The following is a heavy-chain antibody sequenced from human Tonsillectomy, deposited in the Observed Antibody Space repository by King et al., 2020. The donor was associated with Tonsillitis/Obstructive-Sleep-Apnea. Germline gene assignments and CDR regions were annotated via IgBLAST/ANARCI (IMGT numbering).Heavy chain of an antibody. CDR1: GFTFSGSA. J-gene: IGHJ6*03. CDR2: IRGKANSYAT. D-gene: IGHD3-3*01. Sequence: VQLVESGGGLVQPGGSLKLSCAASGFTFSGSAMHWVRQASGKGLEWVGRIRGKANSYATAYAAAVKGRFTISRDDSKNTAYLQMNSLKTEETAVYYCTRPYYDFWSGYYRYMDVWGKGTTVTVSS. V-gene: IGHV3-73*01. CDR3: TRPYYDFWSGYYRYMDV.